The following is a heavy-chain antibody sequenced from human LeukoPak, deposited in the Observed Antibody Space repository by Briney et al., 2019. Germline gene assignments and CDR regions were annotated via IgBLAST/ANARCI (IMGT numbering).Heavy chain of an antibody. CDR1: GGSISSSSYY. CDR2: INHSGST. V-gene: IGHV4-39*07. CDR3: ARAWATGVRGSLNWFDP. D-gene: IGHD3-10*01. Sequence: PSETLSLTCTVSGGSISSSSYYWSWIRQPPGKGLEWIGEINHSGSTNYNPSLKSRVTISVDTSKNQFSLKLSSVTAADTAVYYCARAWATGVRGSLNWFDPWGQGTLVTVSS. J-gene: IGHJ5*02.